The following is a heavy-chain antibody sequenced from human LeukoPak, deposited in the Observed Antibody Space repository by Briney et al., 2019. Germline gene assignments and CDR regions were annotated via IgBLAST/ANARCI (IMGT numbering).Heavy chain of an antibody. D-gene: IGHD3-9*01. Sequence: SETLSLTCTVSGGSISSYYWSWIRQPPGKGLEWIGYIYYSGSTNYNPSLKSRVTMSVDTSKNQFSLKLSSVTAADTAVYYCARVGMLVTREAFDIWGQGTMVTVSS. J-gene: IGHJ3*02. V-gene: IGHV4-59*12. CDR3: ARVGMLVTREAFDI. CDR2: IYYSGST. CDR1: GGSISSYY.